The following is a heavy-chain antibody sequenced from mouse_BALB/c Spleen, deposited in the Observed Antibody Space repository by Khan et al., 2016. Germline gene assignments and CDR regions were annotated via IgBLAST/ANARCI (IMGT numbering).Heavy chain of an antibody. CDR2: INPISGYI. CDR3: ARGRHFDF. J-gene: IGHJ2*01. CDR1: GFTFTDYT. Sequence: QVQLQQSAAELARPGASVKMSCKASGFTFTDYTMHWVKQRPGQGLEWIGYINPISGYIGNNQQFTDKTTLNADKSSSTAYIQLSSLTSEDSAVYFCARGRHFDFWGQGTTLTVSS. V-gene: IGHV1-4*02.